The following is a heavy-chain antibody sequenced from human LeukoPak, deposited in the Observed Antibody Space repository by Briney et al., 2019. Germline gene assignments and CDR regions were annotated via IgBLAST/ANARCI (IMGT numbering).Heavy chain of an antibody. CDR3: ARVPHYHYYNMDV. CDR1: GGSISSSSYY. CDR2: IYYSGST. Sequence: PSKTLSLTCTVSGGSISSSSYYWGWIRQPPGKGLEWIGSIYYSGSTYYNPSLKSRVTISVDTSKNQFSLKLSSVTAADTAVYYCARVPHYHYYNMDVWGKGTTVPVSS. J-gene: IGHJ6*03. V-gene: IGHV4-39*07.